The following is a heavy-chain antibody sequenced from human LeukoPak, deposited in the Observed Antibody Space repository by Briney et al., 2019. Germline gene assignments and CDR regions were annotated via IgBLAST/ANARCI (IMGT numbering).Heavy chain of an antibody. J-gene: IGHJ4*02. CDR1: GFSLRTSGLG. D-gene: IGHD6-19*01. CDR3: AHRRAAVAGMSGYFDY. CDR2: TYWDEDK. V-gene: IGHV2-5*02. Sequence: SGPTLVHPTPPLTLTCTFSGFSLRTSGLGVGWIRQPPVKALECLPLTYWDEDKRYSPSLKSRLTITKDTSKNQVVLTMTNMDPVDTATYYCAHRRAAVAGMSGYFDYWGQGTLVTVSS.